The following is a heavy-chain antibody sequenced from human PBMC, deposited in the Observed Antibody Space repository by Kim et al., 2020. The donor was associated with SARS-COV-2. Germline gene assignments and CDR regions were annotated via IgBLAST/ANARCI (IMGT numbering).Heavy chain of an antibody. CDR3: ARALAAAGYRWFDP. Sequence: ASVKVSCKASGYTFTGYYMHWVRQAPGQGLEWMGWINPNSGGTNYAQKFQGRVTMTRDTSISTAYMELSRLRSDDTAVYYCARALAAAGYRWFDPWGQGTLVTVSS. CDR1: GYTFTGYY. J-gene: IGHJ5*02. CDR2: INPNSGGT. V-gene: IGHV1-2*02. D-gene: IGHD6-13*01.